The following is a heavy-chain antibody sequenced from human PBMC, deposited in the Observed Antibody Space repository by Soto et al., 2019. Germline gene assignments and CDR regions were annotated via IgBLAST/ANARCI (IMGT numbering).Heavy chain of an antibody. CDR3: AREYYYGTGPWY. CDR1: GYTFTSYG. Sequence: ASVKVSCKASGYTFTSYGISWVLRAPGQGLEWMGWISAYNGNTNYAQKLQGRVTMTTDTSTSTAYMELRSLRSDDTAVYYGAREYYYGTGPWYWGQGTRVTVAS. CDR2: ISAYNGNT. V-gene: IGHV1-18*01. D-gene: IGHD3-10*01. J-gene: IGHJ4*02.